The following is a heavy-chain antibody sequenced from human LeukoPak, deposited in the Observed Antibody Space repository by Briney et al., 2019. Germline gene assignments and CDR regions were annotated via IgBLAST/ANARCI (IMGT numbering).Heavy chain of an antibody. CDR3: ARVSTVPAAMHWFDP. D-gene: IGHD2-2*01. Sequence: SETLSLTCTVSGGSISSYYWSWIRQPPGKGLEWIGEINHSGSTNYNPSLKSRVTISVDTSKNQFSLKLSSVTAADTAVYYCARVSTVPAAMHWFDPWGQGTLVTVSS. V-gene: IGHV4-34*01. CDR1: GGSISSYY. J-gene: IGHJ5*02. CDR2: INHSGST.